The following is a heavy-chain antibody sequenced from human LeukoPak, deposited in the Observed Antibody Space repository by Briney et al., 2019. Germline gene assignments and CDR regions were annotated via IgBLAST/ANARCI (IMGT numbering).Heavy chain of an antibody. CDR2: ISAHNGNT. J-gene: IGHJ4*02. CDR1: GYSFTSYS. Sequence: ASVKVSCKTSGYSFTSYSITWVRQAPGQGLEWLGWISAHNGNTNYAQNLQGRVTMTTNTSTSTAYMELRSLISDDTAVYYCARGEGIFFDYWGQGTLVTVSS. CDR3: ARGEGIFFDY. D-gene: IGHD3-9*01. V-gene: IGHV1-18*01.